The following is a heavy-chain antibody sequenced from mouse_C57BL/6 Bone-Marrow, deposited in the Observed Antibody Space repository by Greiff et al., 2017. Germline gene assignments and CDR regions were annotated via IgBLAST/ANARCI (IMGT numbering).Heavy chain of an antibody. V-gene: IGHV5-2*01. CDR1: EYEFPSHD. J-gene: IGHJ1*03. CDR3: ARHITTAVGDWYFDV. Sequence: DVKLVESGGGLVQPGESLKLSCESNEYEFPSHDMSWVRKTPEKRLELVAAINSDGGSTYYPDTMERRFIISRDNTKKTLYLQMSSLRSEDTALYYCARHITTAVGDWYFDVWGTGTTVTVSS. D-gene: IGHD1-1*01. CDR2: INSDGGST.